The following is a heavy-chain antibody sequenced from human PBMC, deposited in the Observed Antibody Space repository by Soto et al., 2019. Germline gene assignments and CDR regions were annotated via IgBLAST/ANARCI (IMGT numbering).Heavy chain of an antibody. CDR2: IKSKTDGGTT. Sequence: GGSLKLSFSASVYPFSNAGMSWVRQAPGKGLEWVGRIKSKTDGGTTDYAAPVKGRFTIAREDSKNTLYLQMNSLKTEDTAVYYCTTVAEFCDYTSASYRSYAFDAWGQGTMVTVS. J-gene: IGHJ4*03. V-gene: IGHV3-15*01. CDR3: TTVAEFCDYTSASYRSYAFDA. D-gene: IGHD3-16*02. CDR1: VYPFSNAG.